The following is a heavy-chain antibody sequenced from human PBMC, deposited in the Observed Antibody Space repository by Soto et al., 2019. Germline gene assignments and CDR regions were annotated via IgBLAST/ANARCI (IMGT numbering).Heavy chain of an antibody. CDR3: ARRYRITMIVAGADYFDY. CDR2: IYYSGST. Sequence: QLQLQESGPGLVKPSETLSLTCTVSGGSISSSSYYWGWIRQPPGKGLEWIGSIYYSGSTYYNPSLKSRVTISVDTSKNQFSLKLSSVTAADTAVYYCARRYRITMIVAGADYFDYWGQGTLVTVSS. D-gene: IGHD3-22*01. J-gene: IGHJ4*02. CDR1: GGSISSSSYY. V-gene: IGHV4-39*01.